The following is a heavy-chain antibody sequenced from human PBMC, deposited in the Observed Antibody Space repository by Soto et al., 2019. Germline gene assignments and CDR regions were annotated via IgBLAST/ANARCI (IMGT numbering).Heavy chain of an antibody. CDR1: GGSISSYY. Sequence: QVQLQESGPGLVKPSETLSLTCTVSGGSISSYYWSWIRQPAGKGLEWIGRIYTSGSTNYNPSLKSRVTMSVDTSKNQFSLKLSSVTAADTAVYYCARDGVFREFGVVIMTLFDPWGQGTLVTVSS. D-gene: IGHD3-3*01. CDR3: ARDGVFREFGVVIMTLFDP. CDR2: IYTSGST. J-gene: IGHJ5*02. V-gene: IGHV4-4*07.